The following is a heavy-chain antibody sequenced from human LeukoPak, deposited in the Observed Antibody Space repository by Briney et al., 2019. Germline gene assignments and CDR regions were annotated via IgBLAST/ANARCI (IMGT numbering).Heavy chain of an antibody. J-gene: IGHJ3*02. D-gene: IGHD6-13*01. CDR3: ARKNPGIAYAFDI. CDR2: INPNSGGT. V-gene: IGHV1-2*02. Sequence: ASVKVSCKASGYTFTGYYMHWVRQAPGQGLEWMGWINPNSGGTNYAQKFQGRVTMTRDTSISTAYMELSSLRSEDTAVYYCARKNPGIAYAFDIWGQGTMVTVSS. CDR1: GYTFTGYY.